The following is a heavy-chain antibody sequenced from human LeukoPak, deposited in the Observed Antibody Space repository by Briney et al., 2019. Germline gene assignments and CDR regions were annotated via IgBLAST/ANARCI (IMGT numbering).Heavy chain of an antibody. J-gene: IGHJ4*02. CDR3: ARGGYNWNGAGP. V-gene: IGHV3-21*01. Sequence: GGSLRLSCAASGFTFSGYSMNWVRQAPGKGLEWVSSISSSSSYIYYADSVKGRFTISRDNAQNSLYLQMNSLRAEDTAVYYCARGGYNWNGAGPWGQGTLVTVSS. D-gene: IGHD1-1*01. CDR2: ISSSSSYI. CDR1: GFTFSGYS.